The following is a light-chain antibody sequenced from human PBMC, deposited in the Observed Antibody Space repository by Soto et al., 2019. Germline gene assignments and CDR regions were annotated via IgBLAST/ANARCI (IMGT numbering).Light chain of an antibody. CDR2: DVS. V-gene: IGLV2-11*01. Sequence: QSALTQPRSVSGSPGQSVTISCTGTSSDVGNYIYVSWYQQHPGETPKLMIYDVSKRPSGVPDRFSGSKSGNTASLTISGLQTEDEADYYCCSYVGSYSLIFGGGTKLTVL. CDR1: SSDVGNYIY. J-gene: IGLJ2*01. CDR3: CSYVGSYSLI.